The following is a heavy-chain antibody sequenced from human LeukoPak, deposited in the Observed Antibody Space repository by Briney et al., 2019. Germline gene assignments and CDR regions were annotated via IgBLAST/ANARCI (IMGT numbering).Heavy chain of an antibody. D-gene: IGHD3-10*01. J-gene: IGHJ6*02. CDR1: GSTFRKYD. CDR3: AKVLGFGGDAYGMDV. Sequence: GGSLRLSCAASGGSTFRKYDLTWVRPAPGKGLEWVSLMSSDGTTYYAESVRGRFTISRDISRNMLYLQINGLRTEDTAVYYCAKVLGFGGDAYGMDVWGQGTTVTVSS. CDR2: MSSDGTT. V-gene: IGHV3-23*01.